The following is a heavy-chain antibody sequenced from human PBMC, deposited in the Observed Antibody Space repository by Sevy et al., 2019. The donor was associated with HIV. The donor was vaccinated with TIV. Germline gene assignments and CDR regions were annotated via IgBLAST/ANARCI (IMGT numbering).Heavy chain of an antibody. CDR3: AKDIAARPIDY. CDR1: GFIFSNYD. V-gene: IGHV3-30*02. Sequence: GGSLRLSCAASGFIFSNYDMNWVRQAPGKGLEWVAFIRFDGSIKYYADSVRGRFTISRDNSKNILFLQMNSLRPEDTAVYYCAKDIAARPIDYWGQGTLVTVSS. J-gene: IGHJ4*02. D-gene: IGHD6-6*01. CDR2: IRFDGSIK.